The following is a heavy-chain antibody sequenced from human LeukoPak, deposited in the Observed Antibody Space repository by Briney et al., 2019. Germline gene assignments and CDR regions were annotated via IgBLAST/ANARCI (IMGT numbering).Heavy chain of an antibody. CDR3: ATLRGGGSAVFDY. Sequence: PSETLSLTCTVSGASIGSDYWSWIRQPPGKGLEGIAYIHYSGRTDYNPSLKGRVAISINTSKTQVSLNLRFVTAADTAVYYCATLRGGGSAVFDYWGQGTLVTVYS. J-gene: IGHJ4*02. D-gene: IGHD6-19*01. CDR2: IHYSGRT. CDR1: GASIGSDY. V-gene: IGHV4-59*08.